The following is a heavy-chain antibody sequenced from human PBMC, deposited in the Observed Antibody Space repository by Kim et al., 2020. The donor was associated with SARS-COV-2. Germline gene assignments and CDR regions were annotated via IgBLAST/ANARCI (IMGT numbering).Heavy chain of an antibody. J-gene: IGHJ6*02. V-gene: IGHV3-74*01. Sequence: GGSLRLSCSASGFTFSSYWMHWVRQAPGKGLVWVSRITSDGSSTSYADSVKGRFTISRDNAKNTLYLQMNRLRAEDTAVYYCAGDLRRSMVATSLYYYYGMDVWGQGTTVTVSS. D-gene: IGHD5-12*01. CDR3: AGDLRRSMVATSLYYYYGMDV. CDR2: ITSDGSST. CDR1: GFTFSSYW.